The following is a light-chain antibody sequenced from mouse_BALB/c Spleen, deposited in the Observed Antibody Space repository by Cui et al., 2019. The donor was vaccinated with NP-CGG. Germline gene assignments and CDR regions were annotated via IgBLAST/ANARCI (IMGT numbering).Light chain of an antibody. J-gene: IGLJ1*01. Sequence: QAVVTQESALTTSPGGTVNLSCRSSTGAVTTSNDANWVQEKPDHLFTGLIGGTNNRAPGVPARFSGSLIGDKAALTITGAQTEDEAIYFCALWYSNHWVFGGGTKLTVL. CDR3: ALWYSNHWV. CDR2: GTN. V-gene: IGLV1*01. CDR1: TGAVTTSND.